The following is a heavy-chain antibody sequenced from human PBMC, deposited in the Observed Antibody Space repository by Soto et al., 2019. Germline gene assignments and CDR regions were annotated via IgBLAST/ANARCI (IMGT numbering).Heavy chain of an antibody. V-gene: IGHV3-23*01. Sequence: SGGSLRLSCAASGFTFSSYAMSWVRQAPGKGLEWVSAISGSGGSTYYADSVKGRFTISRDNSKNTLYLQMNSLRAEDTAVYYCAKDNPRGYSSGRKVFGFDYWGQGTLVTVSS. CDR3: AKDNPRGYSSGRKVFGFDY. D-gene: IGHD6-19*01. CDR1: GFTFSSYA. J-gene: IGHJ4*02. CDR2: ISGSGGST.